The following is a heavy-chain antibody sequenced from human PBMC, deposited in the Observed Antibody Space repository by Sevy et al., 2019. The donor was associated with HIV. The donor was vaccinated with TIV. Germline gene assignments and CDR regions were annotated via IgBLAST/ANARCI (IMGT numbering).Heavy chain of an antibody. V-gene: IGHV3-30-3*01. CDR1: GFTFSSYA. CDR3: ARGGGWELRASYFDY. D-gene: IGHD1-26*01. Sequence: GGSLRLSCAASGFTFSSYAMHWVRQAPGKGLEWVAVISYDGSNKYYADSVKGRFTISRDNSKNTLYLQMNSLRAEDPAVHYCARGGGWELRASYFDYWGQGTLVTVSS. J-gene: IGHJ4*02. CDR2: ISYDGSNK.